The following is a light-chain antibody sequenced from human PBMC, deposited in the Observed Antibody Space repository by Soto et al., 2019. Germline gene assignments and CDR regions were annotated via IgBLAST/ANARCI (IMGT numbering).Light chain of an antibody. CDR3: QQSYSTSWT. Sequence: EKVLTQSPATLSLSPGERATLSCRASQSVSTYLAWFQQKPGQAPRLLIYDASYRATGVPARFSGSGSRTDFTLTISSLEPEDFATYYCQQSYSTSWTFGQGTKVDI. CDR1: QSVSTY. V-gene: IGKV3-11*01. CDR2: DAS. J-gene: IGKJ1*01.